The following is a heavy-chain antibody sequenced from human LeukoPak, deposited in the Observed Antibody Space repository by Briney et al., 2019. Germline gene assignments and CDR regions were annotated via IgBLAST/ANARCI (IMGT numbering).Heavy chain of an antibody. CDR3: ASRVAVAGMVSRLYYYYYYGMDV. J-gene: IGHJ6*02. D-gene: IGHD6-19*01. V-gene: IGHV4-39*07. CDR2: IYYSGST. Sequence: TLSLTCTVSGGSISTGDYYWSWIRQPPGKGLEWIGSIYYSGSTYYNPSLKSRVTISVDTSKNQFSLKLSSVTAADTAVYYCASRVAVAGMVSRLYYYYYYGMDVWGQGTTVTVSS. CDR1: GGSISTGDYY.